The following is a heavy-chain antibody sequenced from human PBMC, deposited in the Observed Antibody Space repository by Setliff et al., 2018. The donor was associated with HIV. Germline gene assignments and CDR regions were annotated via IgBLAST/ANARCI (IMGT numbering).Heavy chain of an antibody. J-gene: IGHJ4*02. CDR1: GYTFTAYY. Sequence: ASVKVSCKASGYTFTAYYIHWVRQAPGQGLEWMGWINPKSGGTNYAQKFQGRVTIGSDTSISTAYMELGRLRSDDTAVYYCAALTGVKSFDFLEYLLYDYWGQGTQVTVSS. V-gene: IGHV1-2*02. CDR2: INPKSGGT. D-gene: IGHD3-3*01. CDR3: AALTGVKSFDFLEYLLYDY.